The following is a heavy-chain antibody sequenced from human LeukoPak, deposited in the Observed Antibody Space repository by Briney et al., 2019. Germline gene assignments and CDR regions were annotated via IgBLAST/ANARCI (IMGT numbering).Heavy chain of an antibody. Sequence: RASVKVSCKASGGTFSSYAISWVRQAPGQGLEWMGGIIPIFGTANYAQKFQGRVTITADESASTAYMELSSLRSEDTAVYYCASAPRGSVIPYELPAGPWGQGTLVTVSS. V-gene: IGHV1-69*13. CDR3: ASAPRGSVIPYELPAGP. CDR2: IIPIFGTA. D-gene: IGHD3-16*02. J-gene: IGHJ5*02. CDR1: GGTFSSYA.